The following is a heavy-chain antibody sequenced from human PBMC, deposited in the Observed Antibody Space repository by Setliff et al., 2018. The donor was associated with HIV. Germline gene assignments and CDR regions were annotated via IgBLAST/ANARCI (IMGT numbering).Heavy chain of an antibody. J-gene: IGHJ5*02. CDR3: ARVARVHPFDP. CDR2: IYYTGIP. V-gene: IGHV4-59*11. CDR1: GGSMTSHY. Sequence: LSLTCSVFGGSMTSHYWSWIRQPPGKGLEWIGLIYYTGIPTYNTSLKSRVTMSVDRSKNQFSLRLTSVTAADTAMYYCARVARVHPFDPWGQGTLVTVSS.